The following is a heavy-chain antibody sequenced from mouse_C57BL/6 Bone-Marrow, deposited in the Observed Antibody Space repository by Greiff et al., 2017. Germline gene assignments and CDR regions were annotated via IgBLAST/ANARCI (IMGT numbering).Heavy chain of an antibody. V-gene: IGHV1-64*01. CDR1: GYTFTSYW. Sequence: QVQLQQPGAELVKPGASVQLSCKASGYTFTSYWMHWVKQRPGQGLEWIGMIHPNSGSTNYNEKFKSKATLTVDQSSSTSYMQLSSLTSEDSAVYYCAVIYYDYGRYFDVWGTGTTVTVSS. D-gene: IGHD2-4*01. CDR3: AVIYYDYGRYFDV. J-gene: IGHJ1*03. CDR2: IHPNSGST.